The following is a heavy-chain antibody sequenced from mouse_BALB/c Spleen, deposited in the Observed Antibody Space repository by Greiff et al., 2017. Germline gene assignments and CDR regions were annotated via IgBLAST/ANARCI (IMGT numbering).Heavy chain of an antibody. Sequence: EVQRVESGGGLVQPGGSLKLSCAASGFTFSSYGMSWVRQTPDKRLELVATINSNGGSTYYPDSVKGRFTISRDNAKNTLYLQMSSLKSEDTAMYYCARRGIYYDYDGWFAYWGQGTLVTVSA. CDR3: ARRGIYYDYDGWFAY. V-gene: IGHV5-6-3*01. D-gene: IGHD2-4*01. CDR1: GFTFSSYG. CDR2: INSNGGST. J-gene: IGHJ3*01.